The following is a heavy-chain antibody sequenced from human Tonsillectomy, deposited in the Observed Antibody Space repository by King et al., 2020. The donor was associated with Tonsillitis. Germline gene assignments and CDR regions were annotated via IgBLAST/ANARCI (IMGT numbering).Heavy chain of an antibody. D-gene: IGHD4-11*01. CDR1: GFTFSDYW. CDR2: IKRDGSGK. CDR3: VKLEVTSPPIDC. Sequence: VQLVESGGGLVQPGGSLRLSCVASGFTFSDYWMTVVRKAPWEGVEWVSTIKRDGSGKYYVGSVRGRFTISRDNAQSSLYLQMNSLRDEDTAVYYCVKLEVTSPPIDCWGQGTLVTVSS. J-gene: IGHJ4*02. V-gene: IGHV3-7*01.